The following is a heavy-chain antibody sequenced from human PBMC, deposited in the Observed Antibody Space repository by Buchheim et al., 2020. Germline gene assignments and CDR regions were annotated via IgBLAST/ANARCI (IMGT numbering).Heavy chain of an antibody. CDR2: IYHIGNP. CDR3: ARDVHLTGPHWYFDL. CDR1: GGSISSGGSS. D-gene: IGHD3-9*01. V-gene: IGHV4-30-2*01. Sequence: QLQLQESGSGLVKPSQTLSLTCAVSGGSISSGGSSWSWIRQPPGKGLEWIGYIYHIGNPYYHPSLQSRVTISVDRSKNQFSLKLSSVTAADTAVYYCARDVHLTGPHWYFDLWGSGTL. J-gene: IGHJ2*01.